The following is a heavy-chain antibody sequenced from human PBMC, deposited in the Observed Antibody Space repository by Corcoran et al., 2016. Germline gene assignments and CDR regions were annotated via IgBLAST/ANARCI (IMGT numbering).Heavy chain of an antibody. J-gene: IGHJ4*02. D-gene: IGHD2-2*01. CDR1: GFTFSSYG. CDR3: AIDNCGSISCFDY. Sequence: QVQLVESGGGVVQPGMSLRLSCAPSGFTFSSYGMHWVRQAPGRGLEWVAGIWYDGRDEYYADSVKGRFTISRDNSKNTLYWQMNSLRVEETAVYYCAIDNCGSISCFDYWGQGTLVTVSS. CDR2: IWYDGRDE. V-gene: IGHV3-33*01.